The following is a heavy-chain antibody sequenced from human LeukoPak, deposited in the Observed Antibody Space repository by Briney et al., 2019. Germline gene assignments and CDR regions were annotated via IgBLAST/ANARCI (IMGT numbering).Heavy chain of an antibody. V-gene: IGHV5-51*01. CDR2: IYPGDSDT. J-gene: IGHJ4*02. Sequence: GESLKISCRGSGYSFTTYWIGWVRQMPGKGLEWMGIIYPGDSDTRYSPSFQGQVTMSADKSINTAYLQWSSLKASDTAMYYCARRKGCSSTSCPPDYWGQGTLVTVSS. CDR1: GYSFTTYW. CDR3: ARRKGCSSTSCPPDY. D-gene: IGHD2-2*01.